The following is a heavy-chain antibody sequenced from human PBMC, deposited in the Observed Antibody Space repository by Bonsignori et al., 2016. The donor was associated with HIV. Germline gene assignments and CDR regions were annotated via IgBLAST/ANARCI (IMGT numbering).Heavy chain of an antibody. CDR2: INAYNGNT. D-gene: IGHD5-18*01. J-gene: IGHJ4*02. Sequence: WVRQAPGQGLEWMGWINAYNGNTKYVQNLQGRVTMTTDTSTSTAYMELRSLRSDDTAVYYCATGNGYTAFDYWGQGTLVTVSS. V-gene: IGHV1-18*01. CDR3: ATGNGYTAFDY.